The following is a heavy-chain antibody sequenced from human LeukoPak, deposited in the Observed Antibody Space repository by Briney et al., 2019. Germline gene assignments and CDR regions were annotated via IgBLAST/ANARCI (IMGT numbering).Heavy chain of an antibody. CDR3: ARDFKDSSHAFDI. Sequence: GGSLRLSCAASGFTFSSYSMNWVRQAPGKGLEWVSSIKGRFTISRDNAKNSLYLQMNSLRAEDTAVYYCARDFKDSSHAFDIWGQGTMVTVSS. V-gene: IGHV3-21*01. CDR1: GFTFSSYS. J-gene: IGHJ3*02. CDR2: I. D-gene: IGHD2-15*01.